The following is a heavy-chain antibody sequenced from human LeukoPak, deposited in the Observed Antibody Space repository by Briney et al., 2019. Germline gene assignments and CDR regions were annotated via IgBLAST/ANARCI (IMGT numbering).Heavy chain of an antibody. CDR3: ARDPYSSSPNWFDP. J-gene: IGHJ5*02. D-gene: IGHD6-6*01. V-gene: IGHV7-4-1*02. CDR2: INTNTGNP. CDR1: GYSFTTFA. Sequence: ASVKVSCKASGYSFTTFAMNWVRQAPGQGLEWMGWINTNTGNPTYAQGFTGRFVFSLDTSVGTAYLQISSLKAEDTAVNYCARDPYSSSPNWFDPWGQGTLVTVSS.